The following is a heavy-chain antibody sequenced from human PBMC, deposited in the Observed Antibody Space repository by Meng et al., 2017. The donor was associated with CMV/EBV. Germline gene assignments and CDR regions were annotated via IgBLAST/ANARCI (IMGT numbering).Heavy chain of an antibody. Sequence: QVQLVQSGAKVKNHVASGTVLCKASGYTFTSYGISWVRQAPGQGLEWMGWISAYNGNTNYAQKLQGRVTMTTDTSTSTAYMELRSLRSDDTAVYYCARDLRPSTSPLDLWGRGTLVTVSS. CDR2: ISAYNGNT. V-gene: IGHV1-18*01. J-gene: IGHJ2*01. D-gene: IGHD2-2*01. CDR1: GYTFTSYG. CDR3: ARDLRPSTSPLDL.